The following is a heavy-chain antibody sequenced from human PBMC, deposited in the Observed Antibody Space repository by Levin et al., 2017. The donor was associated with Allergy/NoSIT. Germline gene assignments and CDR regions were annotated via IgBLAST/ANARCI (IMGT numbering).Heavy chain of an antibody. V-gene: IGHV3-48*03. D-gene: IGHD3-3*01. CDR1: GFTFSSYE. Sequence: PGGSLRLSCAASGFTFSSYEMNWVRQAPGKELEWVSYISSSGSTIYYADSVKGRFTISRDNAKNSLYLQMNSLRAEDTAVYYCARQLGNFWSGYNYFDYWGQGTLVTVSS. J-gene: IGHJ4*02. CDR3: ARQLGNFWSGYNYFDY. CDR2: ISSSGSTI.